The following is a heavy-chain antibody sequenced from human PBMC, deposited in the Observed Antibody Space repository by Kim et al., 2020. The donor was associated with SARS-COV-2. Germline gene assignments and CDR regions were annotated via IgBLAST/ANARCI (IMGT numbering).Heavy chain of an antibody. J-gene: IGHJ4*02. CDR3: AGDQSTSGLLTAGY. V-gene: IGHV1-69*13. CDR2: IIPIFGTA. CDR1: GGTFCSYA. D-gene: IGHD2-2*01. Sequence: SVKVSCKASGGTFCSYAISWVRQAPGQGLEWMGGIIPIFGTANYAQKFQGRVTITADESTSTAYMELSSLRSEDTAVYYCAGDQSTSGLLTAGYWGQGTLVTVSS.